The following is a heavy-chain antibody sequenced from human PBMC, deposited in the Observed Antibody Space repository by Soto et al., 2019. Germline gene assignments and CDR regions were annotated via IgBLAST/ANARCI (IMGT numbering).Heavy chain of an antibody. CDR3: ERLRIADRKGAYGMDV. V-gene: IGHV4-4*07. Sequence: SETLSLTCTVSGGSISSYYWSWIRQPAGKGLEWIGRIYTSGSTNYNPSLKSRVTMSVDTSKNQFSLKLSSVTAADTAVYYCERLRIADRKGAYGMDVWGQGTTVTVSS. CDR2: IYTSGST. J-gene: IGHJ6*02. CDR1: GGSISSYY. D-gene: IGHD6-6*01.